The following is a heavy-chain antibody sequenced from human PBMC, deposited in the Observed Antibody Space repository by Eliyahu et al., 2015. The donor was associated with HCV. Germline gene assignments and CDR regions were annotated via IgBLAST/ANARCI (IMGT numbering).Heavy chain of an antibody. V-gene: IGHV6-1*01. CDR2: TYYRSKWYN. CDR3: ARAPSLKQGVVAYFDY. CDR1: GDSVXSKSXV. D-gene: IGHD2-15*01. J-gene: IGHJ4*02. Sequence: QVQLQQSGPGLVKPSQTLSLTCAIPGDSVXSKSXVWNWIRQSPSRGLEWLGRTYYRSKWYNDFAESVKSRIIINPDTSKNQFSLQLNSVTPEDTAVYYCARAPSLKQGVVAYFDYWGQGTLVTVSS.